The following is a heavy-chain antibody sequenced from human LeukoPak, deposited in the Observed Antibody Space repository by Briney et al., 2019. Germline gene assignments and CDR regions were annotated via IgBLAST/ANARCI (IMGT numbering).Heavy chain of an antibody. CDR3: ARASRGEMATPGVIDY. V-gene: IGHV5-51*01. CDR1: GYSFTSYW. Sequence: GESLKISCKGSGYSFTSYWIGWVRQMPGKGLEWMGIIYPGDSDTRYSPSFQGQVTISADKSISTAYLQWSSLKASDTAMYYCARASRGEMATPGVIDYWGQGTLVTVSS. J-gene: IGHJ4*02. CDR2: IYPGDSDT. D-gene: IGHD5-24*01.